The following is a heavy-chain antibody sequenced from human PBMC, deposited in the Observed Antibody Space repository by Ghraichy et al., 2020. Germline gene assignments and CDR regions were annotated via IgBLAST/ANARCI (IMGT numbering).Heavy chain of an antibody. CDR3: ARDDDRRGYFDL. V-gene: IGHV4-59*01. Sequence: SETLSLSCTVSGVSIRSYYWNWIRQPPGKGLEWIGYIYHNGNTNTIPSLMSRVTMSVDTSNSQFSLNLRSVTAADTAVYYCARDDDRRGYFDLWGRGTLVTVSS. J-gene: IGHJ2*01. CDR1: GVSIRSYY. D-gene: IGHD3-16*01. CDR2: IYHNGNT.